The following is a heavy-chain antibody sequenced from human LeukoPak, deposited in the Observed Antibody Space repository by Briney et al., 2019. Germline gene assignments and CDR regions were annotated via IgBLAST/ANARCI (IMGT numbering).Heavy chain of an antibody. V-gene: IGHV3-9*01. D-gene: IGHD6-13*01. CDR2: ISWNSGSI. J-gene: IGHJ3*02. CDR3: AKDMSSLLAAAGDDAFDI. CDR1: GFTFDDYA. Sequence: GGSLRLSCAASGFTFDDYAMHWVRQAPGKGLEWVSGISWNSGSIGYADSVKGRFTISRDNAKNSLYLQMNSLRAEDTALYYCAKDMSSLLAAAGDDAFDIWGQGTMVTFSS.